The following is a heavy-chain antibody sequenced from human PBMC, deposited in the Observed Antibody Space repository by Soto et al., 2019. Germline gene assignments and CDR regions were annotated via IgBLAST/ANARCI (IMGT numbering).Heavy chain of an antibody. CDR2: ISSSGSTI. CDR3: TSDIVVVPAAIDYYYGMDV. J-gene: IGHJ6*02. D-gene: IGHD2-2*01. CDR1: GFTFSDYY. Sequence: PGGSLRLSCAASGFTFSDYYMSWIRQAPGKGLEWVSYISSSGSTIYYADSVKGRFTISRDNAKNSLYLQMNSLRAEDTAVYYCTSDIVVVPAAIDYYYGMDVWGQGTTVTVS. V-gene: IGHV3-11*01.